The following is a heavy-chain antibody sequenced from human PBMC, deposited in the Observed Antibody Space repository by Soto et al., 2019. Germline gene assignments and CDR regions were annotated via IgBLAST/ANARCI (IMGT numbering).Heavy chain of an antibody. CDR3: ARVLPRSSGWYAGY. CDR2: IWYDGSNK. J-gene: IGHJ4*02. D-gene: IGHD6-19*01. Sequence: QVQLVESGGGVVQPGRSLRLSCAASGFTFSSYGMHWVRQAPGKGLEWVAVIWYDGSNKYYADSVKGRFTISRDNSKNTLYLQMNSRRAEDRAVYYFARVLPRSSGWYAGYWGQGTLVTVSS. V-gene: IGHV3-33*01. CDR1: GFTFSSYG.